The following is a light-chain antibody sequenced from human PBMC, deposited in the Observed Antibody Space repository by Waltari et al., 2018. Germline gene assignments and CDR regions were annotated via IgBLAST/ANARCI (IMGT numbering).Light chain of an antibody. CDR2: KDS. V-gene: IGLV3-27*01. CDR3: YSSTDNSGI. CDR1: VLTKKY. Sequence: SYELTQPSSVSVSPGQTAKITCSGDVLTKKYARWFQQKPGQAPVLMIYKDSERPSRSPERFSGSSSGATVTLTITGAQVEDEADYYCYSSTDNSGIFGGGTTLTVL. J-gene: IGLJ2*01.